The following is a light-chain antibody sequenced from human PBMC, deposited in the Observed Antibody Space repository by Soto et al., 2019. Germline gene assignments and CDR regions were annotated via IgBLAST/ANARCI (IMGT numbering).Light chain of an antibody. V-gene: IGLV3-21*02. CDR2: DDG. CDR1: NIGRKT. Sequence: SYELSQPPSVSVAPGQTARIPCGGNNIGRKTVHWYQQKPGQAPILVVYDDGDRPSGIPERFSGSNSGNTATLTITRVEAGDEADYYCQVWDSSSDHLDVFGTGTKVTVL. CDR3: QVWDSSSDHLDV. J-gene: IGLJ1*01.